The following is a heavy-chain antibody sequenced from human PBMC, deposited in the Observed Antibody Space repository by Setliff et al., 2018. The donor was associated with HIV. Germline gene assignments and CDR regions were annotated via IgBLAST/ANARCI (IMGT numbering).Heavy chain of an antibody. CDR3: TTPLDSSGYFGSDYFDY. CDR2: ISPSGDRT. CDR1: GYAFTSQF. D-gene: IGHD3-22*01. V-gene: IGHV1-46*01. J-gene: IGHJ4*02. Sequence: ASVKVSCKASGYAFTSQFMHRVRQAPGQGLEWMGIISPSGDRTTYAQRFRGRVTMTSDTSTGTVYMELSSLRSEDTAVYYCTTPLDSSGYFGSDYFDYWGQGALVTVSS.